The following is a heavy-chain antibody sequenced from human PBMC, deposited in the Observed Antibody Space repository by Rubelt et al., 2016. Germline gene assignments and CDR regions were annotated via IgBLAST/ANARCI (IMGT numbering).Heavy chain of an antibody. V-gene: IGHV1-2*04. CDR2: INPNSGGT. CDR3: SRFAIGGHSSGYLFDY. J-gene: IGHJ4*02. CDR1: GYTFTGYY. Sequence: QVQLVQSGAEVKKPGASVKVSCKASGYTFTGYYMHWVRQAPGQGLEWMGWINPNSGGTNYAQKVQGWVTMARDTSISTAYMGLSRLRSDDTAVYYCSRFAIGGHSSGYLFDYWGQGTLVTVSS. D-gene: IGHD3-22*01.